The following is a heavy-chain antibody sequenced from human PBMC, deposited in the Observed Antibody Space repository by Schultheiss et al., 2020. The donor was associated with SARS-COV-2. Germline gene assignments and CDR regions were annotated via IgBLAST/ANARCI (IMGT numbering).Heavy chain of an antibody. Sequence: SETLSLTCAVYGGSFSGYYWSWIRQPPGKGLEWIGYVFYSGSTNYNPSLKSRVTISVDTSKNQFSLKLSSVTAADTAVYYCARDSLENGSHFDYWGQGTLVTVSS. D-gene: IGHD1-1*01. CDR1: GGSFSGYY. J-gene: IGHJ4*02. V-gene: IGHV4-59*01. CDR3: ARDSLENGSHFDY. CDR2: VFYSGST.